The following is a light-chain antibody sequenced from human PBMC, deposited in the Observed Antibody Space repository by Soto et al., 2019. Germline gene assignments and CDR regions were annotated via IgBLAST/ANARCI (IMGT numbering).Light chain of an antibody. CDR2: GAS. Sequence: EIVIPQSPGTLSLSPGERATLSCRASQSVSTNLAWYQQIPGQAPRLLIYGASTRATGIPARFSGSGSGTEFTLAISSLQSEDFAVYYFYQYKDWPQTFSLATQVDIK. V-gene: IGKV3-15*01. J-gene: IGKJ1*01. CDR3: YQYKDWPQT. CDR1: QSVSTN.